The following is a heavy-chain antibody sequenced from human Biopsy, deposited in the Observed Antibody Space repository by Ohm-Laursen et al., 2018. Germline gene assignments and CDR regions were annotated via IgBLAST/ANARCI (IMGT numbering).Heavy chain of an antibody. CDR2: LNPVSGNS. V-gene: IGHV1-8*01. J-gene: IGHJ5*02. CDR3: GRAVRNQLLTDP. D-gene: IGHD1-7*01. CDR1: GYTFTSYD. Sequence: SSVKVSCNASGYTFTSYDITWVRQASGQGPEWIGWLNPVSGNSNFGQKFRGRVTVTSDTSISTAYMELSGLTSDDTATYYCGRAVRNQLLTDPWGQGTLVTVTS.